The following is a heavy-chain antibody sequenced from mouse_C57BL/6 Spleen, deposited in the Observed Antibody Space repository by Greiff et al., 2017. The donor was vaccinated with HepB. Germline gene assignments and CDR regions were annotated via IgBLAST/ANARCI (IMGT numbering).Heavy chain of an antibody. J-gene: IGHJ4*01. CDR2: INPNYGTT. CDR3: ARGADYGGDYYAMDY. CDR1: GYSFTDYN. V-gene: IGHV1-39*01. D-gene: IGHD2-4*01. Sequence: LVESGPELVKPGASVKISCKASGYSFTDYNMNWVKQSNGKSLEWIGVINPNYGTTSYNQKFKGKATLTVDQSSSTAYMQLNSLTSEDSAVYYCARGADYGGDYYAMDYWGQGTSVTVSS.